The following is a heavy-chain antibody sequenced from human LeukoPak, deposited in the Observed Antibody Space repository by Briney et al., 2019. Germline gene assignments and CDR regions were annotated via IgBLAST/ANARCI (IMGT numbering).Heavy chain of an antibody. CDR3: ARDRGIAAAGKPLAYYYYYYMDV. D-gene: IGHD6-13*01. CDR2: IKQDGSEK. Sequence: GGSLRLSCAASGFTFSSYWMSWVRQAPGKGLEWVANIKQDGSEKYYVDSVKGRFSISRDNAKNSLYLQMNSLRAEDTAVYYCARDRGIAAAGKPLAYYYYYYMDVWGKGTTVTVSS. V-gene: IGHV3-7*01. CDR1: GFTFSSYW. J-gene: IGHJ6*03.